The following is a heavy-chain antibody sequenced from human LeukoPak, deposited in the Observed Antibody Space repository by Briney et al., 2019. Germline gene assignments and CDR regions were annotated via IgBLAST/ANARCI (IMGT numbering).Heavy chain of an antibody. V-gene: IGHV3-48*03. Sequence: GGSLRLSCAASGFTFSSYEMNWVRQAPGKGLEWVSYISSSGSTVYYADSVKGRFTISRDNAKNSLYLQMNSLRAEDTAVYYCARGSHLNSSSWYGGNDYWGQGTLVTVSS. J-gene: IGHJ4*02. CDR1: GFTFSSYE. CDR3: ARGSHLNSSSWYGGNDY. CDR2: ISSSGSTV. D-gene: IGHD6-13*01.